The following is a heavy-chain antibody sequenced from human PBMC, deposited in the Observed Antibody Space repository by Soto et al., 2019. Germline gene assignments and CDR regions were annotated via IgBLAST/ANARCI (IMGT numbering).Heavy chain of an antibody. CDR1: GGSFSGYY. CDR3: ARFPFDSSDWTHPRYFDS. D-gene: IGHD6-25*01. CDR2: INHSGFA. V-gene: IGHV4-34*01. Sequence: QVQLQQWGAGLLKPAETLSLTCAVYGGSFSGYYWSWIRQPPGKGLEWIVEINHSGFANYNPSLKSRVTMSADTSKNQFSLQMSSVIAADTAVYYCARFPFDSSDWTHPRYFDSWGQGTLITVSS. J-gene: IGHJ4*02.